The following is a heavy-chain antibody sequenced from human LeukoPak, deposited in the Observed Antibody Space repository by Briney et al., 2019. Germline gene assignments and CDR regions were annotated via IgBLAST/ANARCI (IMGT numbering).Heavy chain of an antibody. V-gene: IGHV3-9*01. CDR1: GFTFDDYA. CDR3: ARGARGDYVDY. CDR2: ISWNSGSI. D-gene: IGHD3-10*01. J-gene: IGHJ4*02. Sequence: SLRLSCAASGFTFDDYAMHWVRQAQGKGLEWVSGISWNSGSIGYADSVKGRFTISRDNAKNSLYLQMNSLRAEDTAVYYCARGARGDYVDYWGQGTLVTVSS.